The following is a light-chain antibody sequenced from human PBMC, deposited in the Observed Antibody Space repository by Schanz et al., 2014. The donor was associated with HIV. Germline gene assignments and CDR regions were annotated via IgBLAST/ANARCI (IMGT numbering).Light chain of an antibody. Sequence: QSVLTQAPSASGTPGQRVTISCSGSSSSLKTNTVNSPQQLPGTAPKLLIYNTYHRPSGVPDRFSGSESGTSASLAISGLQSEDEADYYCGTWDDSLNGWVFGGGTKLTVL. CDR1: SSSLKTNT. CDR3: GTWDDSLNGWV. CDR2: NTY. V-gene: IGLV1-44*01. J-gene: IGLJ3*02.